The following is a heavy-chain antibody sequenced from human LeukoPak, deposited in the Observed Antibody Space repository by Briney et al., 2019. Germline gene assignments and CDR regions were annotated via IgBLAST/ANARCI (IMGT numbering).Heavy chain of an antibody. J-gene: IGHJ3*02. CDR1: GYTFTGYY. V-gene: IGHV1-2*06. Sequence: ASVKVSCKDSGYTFTGYYMHWVRQAPGQGLEWMGRINPNSGGTNYAQKFQGRVTMTRDTSISTAYMELSRLRSDDTAVYYCARERGRGRFDAFDIWGQGTMVTVSS. D-gene: IGHD1-26*01. CDR2: INPNSGGT. CDR3: ARERGRGRFDAFDI.